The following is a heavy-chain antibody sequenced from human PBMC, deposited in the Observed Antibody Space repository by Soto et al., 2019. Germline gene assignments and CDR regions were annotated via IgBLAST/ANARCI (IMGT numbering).Heavy chain of an antibody. Sequence: QVKLVQSGTEVKKPGASMKVSCKASGYSFATSGISWVRQAPGQGLEWMGWISAYNGNTNYDQKLRDRVTMTTDTSTSTAYLELRSLRSDDTAVYYCARAGQYCDSSGYITWGQGTLVTVSS. CDR3: ARAGQYCDSSGYIT. V-gene: IGHV1-18*01. CDR1: GYSFATSG. D-gene: IGHD3-22*01. CDR2: ISAYNGNT. J-gene: IGHJ5*02.